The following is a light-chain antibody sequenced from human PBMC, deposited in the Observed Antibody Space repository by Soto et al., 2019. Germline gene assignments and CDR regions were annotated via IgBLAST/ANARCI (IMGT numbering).Light chain of an antibody. CDR1: SNDVGSYNY. Sequence: QSVLTQPRSVSGSPGQSVTISCTGTSNDVGSYNYVSWYQQHPGKAPKLMIYDVSKRPSGVPDRFSGSKSGNTASLTISGLQAEDEADYYCCSYAGSYTYVFGTGTKLTVL. CDR3: CSYAGSYTYV. CDR2: DVS. V-gene: IGLV2-11*01. J-gene: IGLJ1*01.